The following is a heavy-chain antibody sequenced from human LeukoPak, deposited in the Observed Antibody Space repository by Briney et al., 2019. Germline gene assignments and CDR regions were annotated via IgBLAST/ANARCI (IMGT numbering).Heavy chain of an antibody. D-gene: IGHD3-22*01. J-gene: IGHJ4*02. CDR2: IKYDGSDT. CDR3: ATQPYDSSGYYPY. Sequence: GGSLRLSCTASGFTFSAFYMSWVRQSPGKGLEWLAHIKYDGSDTYYVDSVKGRFTISRDNAKNSLYLQMNSLRAEDTAVYYCATQPYDSSGYYPYWGQGTLVTVSS. CDR1: GFTFSAFY. V-gene: IGHV3-7*01.